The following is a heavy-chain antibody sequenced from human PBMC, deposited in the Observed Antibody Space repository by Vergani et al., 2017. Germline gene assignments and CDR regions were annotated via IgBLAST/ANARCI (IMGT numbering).Heavy chain of an antibody. Sequence: EVQLLESGGGLVQPGGSLRLSCAASGFTFSSYAMSWVRQAPGKGLEWVSAISGSGGSTYYADSVKGRFTISRDNSKNTLYLQMNSLRAEDTAVYYCAKDLNYDILTGYFSHYGMDVLGQGTTVTVSS. D-gene: IGHD3-9*01. J-gene: IGHJ6*02. CDR3: AKDLNYDILTGYFSHYGMDV. V-gene: IGHV3-23*01. CDR1: GFTFSSYA. CDR2: ISGSGGST.